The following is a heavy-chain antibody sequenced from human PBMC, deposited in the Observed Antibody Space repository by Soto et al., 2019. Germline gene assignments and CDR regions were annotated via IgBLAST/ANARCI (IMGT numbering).Heavy chain of an antibody. V-gene: IGHV4-59*02. D-gene: IGHD2-2*01. CDR3: ARASYCSATNCYLRPFDS. Sequence: SETLSLTCTVSGGSVSFYYWNWIRQSPGKGLEWIGNAYYSGSTNYSPSLKSRVTMSVDTSKNQFSLMLTSVTAADTAVYYCARASYCSATNCYLRPFDSWGQGTLVTVSS. J-gene: IGHJ4*02. CDR2: AYYSGST. CDR1: GGSVSFYY.